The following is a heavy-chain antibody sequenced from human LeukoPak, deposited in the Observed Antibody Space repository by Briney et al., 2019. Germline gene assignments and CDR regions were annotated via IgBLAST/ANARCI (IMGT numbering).Heavy chain of an antibody. CDR1: GFTFSSYS. V-gene: IGHV3-21*01. J-gene: IGHJ6*02. D-gene: IGHD6-19*01. Sequence: GGSLRLSCAASGFTFSSYSMNWVRQAPGKGLEWVSSISSSSSYIYYADSVKGRFTISRDNAKNSLYLQMNSLRAEDTAVYYCARDGYSSGWSPYYYYYGMDVWGQGTTVTVSS. CDR2: ISSSSSYI. CDR3: ARDGYSSGWSPYYYYYGMDV.